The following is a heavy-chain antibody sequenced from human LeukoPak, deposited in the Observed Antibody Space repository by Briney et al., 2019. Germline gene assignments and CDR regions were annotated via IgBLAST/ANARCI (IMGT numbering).Heavy chain of an antibody. CDR3: ARGGEIILPSRPHDY. J-gene: IGHJ4*02. CDR2: INPNSGGT. D-gene: IGHD3-16*01. CDR1: GYTFTDYY. Sequence: ASVKVSCKASGYTFTDYYIQWVRPAPGQGLEWMGWINPNSGGTNYAQKFQGRVTMTRDTAISTAYMELSRLTSDDTAVYYCARGGEIILPSRPHDYWGQGTLVTVSS. V-gene: IGHV1-2*02.